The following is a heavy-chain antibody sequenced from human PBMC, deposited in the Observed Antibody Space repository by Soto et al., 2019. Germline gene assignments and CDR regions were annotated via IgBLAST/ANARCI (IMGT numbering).Heavy chain of an antibody. CDR2: MNPNSGNT. CDR1: GYTFTSYD. Sequence: QVQLVQSGAEVKKPGASVKVSCKASGYTFTSYDINWVRQATGQGLEWMGWMNPNSGNTGYAQKFKGRVTMTRNTSIRTAYMELSSLRSEDTAVYYCAREHSSSWRFDYWGQGTLVTVSS. V-gene: IGHV1-8*01. J-gene: IGHJ4*02. CDR3: AREHSSSWRFDY. D-gene: IGHD6-13*01.